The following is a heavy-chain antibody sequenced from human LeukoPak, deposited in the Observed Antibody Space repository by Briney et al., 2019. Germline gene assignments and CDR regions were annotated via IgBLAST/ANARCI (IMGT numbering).Heavy chain of an antibody. CDR1: GFTFSSYS. CDR2: ISSSSSYI. D-gene: IGHD1-26*01. CDR3: ATYGSYFQYFDY. V-gene: IGHV3-21*01. Sequence: GGSLRLSCAASGFTFSSYSMNWVRQAPGKGLEWVSSISSSSSYIYYADSVKGRFTISRDNAKNSLYLQMNSLRAEDTAVYYCATYGSYFQYFDYWGQGTLVTVSS. J-gene: IGHJ4*02.